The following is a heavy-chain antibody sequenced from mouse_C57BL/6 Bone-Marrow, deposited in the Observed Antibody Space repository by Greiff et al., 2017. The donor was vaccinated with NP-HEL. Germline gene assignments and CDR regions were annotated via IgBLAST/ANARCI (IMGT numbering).Heavy chain of an antibody. Sequence: QVQLQQPGAELVKPGASVKLSCKASGYTFTSYWMHWVKQRPGQGLEWIGMIHPNSGSTNYNEKFKSKATLTVDKSSSTAYMQLSSLTSEDSAVYYDARGGYYYGSSDAWFAYWGQGTLVTVSA. J-gene: IGHJ3*01. D-gene: IGHD1-1*01. CDR3: ARGGYYYGSSDAWFAY. V-gene: IGHV1-64*01. CDR2: IHPNSGST. CDR1: GYTFTSYW.